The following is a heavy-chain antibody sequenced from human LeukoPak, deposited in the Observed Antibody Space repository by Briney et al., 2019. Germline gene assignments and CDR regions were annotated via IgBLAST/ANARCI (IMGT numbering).Heavy chain of an antibody. Sequence: ASVKVSCTASGYTFTSYDIDWVRQAPGQGLEWMGWMNTNSGNTGDAQKFQGRVTITRKTSISTADMELSSLRSEDSAVYYCAAARPDRTLTWGQGSLVTVSS. V-gene: IGHV1-8*01. D-gene: IGHD6-6*01. CDR1: GYTFTSYD. CDR3: AAARPDRTLT. CDR2: MNTNSGNT. J-gene: IGHJ5*02.